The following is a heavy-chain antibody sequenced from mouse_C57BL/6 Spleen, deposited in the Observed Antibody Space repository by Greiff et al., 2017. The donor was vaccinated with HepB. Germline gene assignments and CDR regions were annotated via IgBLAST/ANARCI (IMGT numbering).Heavy chain of an antibody. J-gene: IGHJ1*03. CDR3: ARDGGYYWYFDV. Sequence: EVKLVESGGGLVQSGRSLRLSCATSGFTFSDFYMEWVRQAPGKGLEWIAASRNKANDYTTEYSASVKGRFIVSRDTSQSILYLQMNALRAEDTAIYYCARDGGYYWYFDVWGTGTTVTVSS. CDR2: SRNKANDYTT. CDR1: GFTFSDFY. V-gene: IGHV7-1*01.